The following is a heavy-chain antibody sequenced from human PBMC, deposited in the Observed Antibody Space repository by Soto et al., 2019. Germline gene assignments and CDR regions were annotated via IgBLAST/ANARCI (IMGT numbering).Heavy chain of an antibody. Sequence: QVQLQESGPGLVKPSQTLSLTCTVSGGSISSGDYYWGWIRQPPGKGLEWIGYIYYSGSTYYNPSLKSRVTLSVNPVKNPFYLKLGSFDAPDKAVYYCAGRTGTNFDYWGQGTLVTVSS. D-gene: IGHD1-1*01. V-gene: IGHV4-30-4*01. CDR1: GGSISSGDYY. J-gene: IGHJ4*02. CDR2: IYYSGST. CDR3: AGRTGTNFDY.